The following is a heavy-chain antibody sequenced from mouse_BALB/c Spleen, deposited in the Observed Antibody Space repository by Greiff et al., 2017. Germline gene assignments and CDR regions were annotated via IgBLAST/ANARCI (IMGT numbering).Heavy chain of an antibody. D-gene: IGHD2-1*01. CDR3: ARRGGNYDYAMDY. CDR1: GFTFSSYA. J-gene: IGHJ4*01. Sequence: EVKLVESGGGLVKPGGSLKLSCAASGFTFSSYAMSWVRQSPEKRLEWVAEISSGGSYTYYPDTVTGRFTISRDNAKNTLYLKMSSLRSEDTAMYYCARRGGNYDYAMDYWGQGTSVTVSS. V-gene: IGHV5-9-4*01. CDR2: ISSGGSYT.